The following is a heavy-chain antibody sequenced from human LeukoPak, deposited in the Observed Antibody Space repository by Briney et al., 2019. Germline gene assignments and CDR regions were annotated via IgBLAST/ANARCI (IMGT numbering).Heavy chain of an antibody. J-gene: IGHJ4*02. CDR1: GGSFSGYY. CDR2: INHSGST. Sequence: SETLSLTCAVYGGSFSGYYWSWIRQPPGKGLEWIGEINHSGSTNYNPFLKSRVTISVDTSKNQFSLKLSSVTAADTAVYYCARFKYIVVVPAGFDYWGQGTLVTVSS. D-gene: IGHD2-2*01. CDR3: ARFKYIVVVPAGFDY. V-gene: IGHV4-34*01.